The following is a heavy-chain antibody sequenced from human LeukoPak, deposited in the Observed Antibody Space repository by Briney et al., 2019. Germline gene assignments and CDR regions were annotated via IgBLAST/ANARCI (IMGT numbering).Heavy chain of an antibody. Sequence: GGSLRLSCAASGFTLSSYGMHWVRQAPGKGLEWVAVIWYDGSNKYYADSVKGRFTISRDNSKNTLYLQMNSLRAEDTAVYYCARDPKYYYDSSGYPDYFGYWGQGTLVTVSS. J-gene: IGHJ4*02. D-gene: IGHD3-22*01. CDR3: ARDPKYYYDSSGYPDYFGY. CDR2: IWYDGSNK. CDR1: GFTLSSYG. V-gene: IGHV3-33*08.